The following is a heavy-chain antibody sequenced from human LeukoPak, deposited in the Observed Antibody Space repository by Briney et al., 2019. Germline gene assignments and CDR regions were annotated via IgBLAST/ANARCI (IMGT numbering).Heavy chain of an antibody. J-gene: IGHJ4*02. CDR2: IGGSGGGT. V-gene: IGHV3-23*01. CDR1: GYTFSSYA. D-gene: IGHD3-3*01. Sequence: GGSLRLSCAASGYTFSSYAMTWVRQAPGQGLEWVSSIGGSGGGTYYADSVKGRFTISRDNSKNTLYLQMNSLRAEDTAVYYCAKDHNDFWSGNPVNWGQGTLVTVSS. CDR3: AKDHNDFWSGNPVN.